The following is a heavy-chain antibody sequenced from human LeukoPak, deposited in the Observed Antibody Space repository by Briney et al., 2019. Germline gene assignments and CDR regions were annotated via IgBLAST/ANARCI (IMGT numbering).Heavy chain of an antibody. J-gene: IGHJ4*02. CDR3: ARGGRYYYGSGRLDY. CDR1: GFTFSSYS. D-gene: IGHD3-10*01. Sequence: GGSLRLSCAASGFTFSSYSMNWVRQAPGKGLEWVSYISSSGSTIYYADSVKGRFTISRDNAKNSLYLQMNSLRAEDTAVYYCARGGRYYYGSGRLDYWGQGTLVTVSS. CDR2: ISSSGSTI. V-gene: IGHV3-48*04.